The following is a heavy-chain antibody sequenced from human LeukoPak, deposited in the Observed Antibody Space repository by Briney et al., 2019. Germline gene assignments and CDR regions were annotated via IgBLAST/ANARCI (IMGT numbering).Heavy chain of an antibody. CDR1: GYSISSGYY. Sequence: PSETLSLTCAVSGYSISSGYYWSWIRQPPGKGLEWIGYIYYSGTTYYNPSLKSRVTISVDTSKNQFSLKLSSVTAADTAVYYCARSWEYYDSSGYQGDSGFDYWGQGTLVTVSS. CDR2: IYYSGTT. J-gene: IGHJ4*02. V-gene: IGHV4-30-4*08. D-gene: IGHD3-22*01. CDR3: ARSWEYYDSSGYQGDSGFDY.